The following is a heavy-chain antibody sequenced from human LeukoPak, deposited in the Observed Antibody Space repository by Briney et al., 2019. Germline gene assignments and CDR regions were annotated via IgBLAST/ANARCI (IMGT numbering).Heavy chain of an antibody. CDR1: GGSISTYY. D-gene: IGHD6-19*01. CDR3: AASARLVLQESVY. V-gene: IGHV4-59*08. J-gene: IGHJ4*02. Sequence: SETLSLTCTVSGGSISTYYWSWIRQPPGKGLEWIGYIYYSGSTNYSPSLKSRATISVDTSKNQFSLKLSSVTATDTAVYYCAASARLVLQESVYWGQGTLVTVSS. CDR2: IYYSGST.